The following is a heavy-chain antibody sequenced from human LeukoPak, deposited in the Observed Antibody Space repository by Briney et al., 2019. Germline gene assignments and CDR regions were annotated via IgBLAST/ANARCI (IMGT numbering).Heavy chain of an antibody. Sequence: GGSLRLSCAASGFTFSSYGMHWVRQAPGKGLEWVAVISYDGSNKYYADSVKGRFTISRDNSKNTLYPQMNSLRAEDTAVYYCAKARNHYYDSSGYYPPPDYWGQGTLVTVSS. V-gene: IGHV3-30*18. CDR3: AKARNHYYDSSGYYPPPDY. CDR2: ISYDGSNK. J-gene: IGHJ4*02. D-gene: IGHD3-22*01. CDR1: GFTFSSYG.